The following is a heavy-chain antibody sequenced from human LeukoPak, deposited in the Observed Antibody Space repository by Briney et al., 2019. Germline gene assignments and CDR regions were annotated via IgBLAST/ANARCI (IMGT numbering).Heavy chain of an antibody. D-gene: IGHD1-26*01. CDR1: GFTVSSNY. V-gene: IGHV3-53*01. Sequence: PGGSLRLSCAASGFTVSSNYMSWVRQAPGKGLEWVSVIYSGGSTYYADSVKGRFTISRDNSKNTLYLQMNSLRAEDTAVYYCARIVVGATEGGYFDYWGQGTLVTVSS. CDR3: ARIVVGATEGGYFDY. J-gene: IGHJ4*02. CDR2: IYSGGST.